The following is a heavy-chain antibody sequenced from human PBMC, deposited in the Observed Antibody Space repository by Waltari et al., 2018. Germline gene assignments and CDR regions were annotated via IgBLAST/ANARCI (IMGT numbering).Heavy chain of an antibody. J-gene: IGHJ4*02. CDR3: ASQDITGGYFDY. CDR1: GASISSDDYY. D-gene: IGHD7-27*01. Sequence: QVQLQESGPGLVKPSQTLSLTCTVSGASISSDDYYWRWIRQPPGKGLEWIGHIFYSGSTYFNPSLKSRVTMSLDTSKNQFSLKLSSVTAADTAVYYCASQDITGGYFDYWGQGTLVTVSS. V-gene: IGHV4-30-4*08. CDR2: IFYSGST.